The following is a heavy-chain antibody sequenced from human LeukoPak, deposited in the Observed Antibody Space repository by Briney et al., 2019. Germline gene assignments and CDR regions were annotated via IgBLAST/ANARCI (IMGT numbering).Heavy chain of an antibody. CDR3: ARDGFPYSSGWAGGYFDY. CDR2: ISYDGSNK. D-gene: IGHD6-19*01. CDR1: GFTFSSYA. Sequence: GGSLRLSCAASGFTFSSYAMHWVRQAPGKGLEWVAVISYDGSNKYYADSVKGRFTISRDNSKNTPYLQMNSLRAEDTAVYYCARDGFPYSSGWAGGYFDYWGQGTLVTVSS. V-gene: IGHV3-30-3*01. J-gene: IGHJ4*02.